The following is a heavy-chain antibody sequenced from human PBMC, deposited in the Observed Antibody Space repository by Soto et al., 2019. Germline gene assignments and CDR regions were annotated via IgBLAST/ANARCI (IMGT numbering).Heavy chain of an antibody. Sequence: QVQLVQSGAEVKKPGSSVKVSCKASGGTFSSYAISWVRQAPGQGLEWMGGIIPIFGTANYAQKFKGRVTITADPSTSTAYMGLSSLRAEDTAVYYCAKKGEGGSSWSFAYWGQGTLVTVSS. D-gene: IGHD6-13*01. V-gene: IGHV1-69*12. J-gene: IGHJ4*02. CDR3: AKKGEGGSSWSFAY. CDR1: GGTFSSYA. CDR2: IIPIFGTA.